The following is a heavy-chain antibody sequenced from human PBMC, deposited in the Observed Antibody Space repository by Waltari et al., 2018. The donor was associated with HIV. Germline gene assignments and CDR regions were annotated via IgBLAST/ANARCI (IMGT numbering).Heavy chain of an antibody. D-gene: IGHD6-13*01. CDR1: GFTLSSYG. Sequence: QVQLVESGGGVVQPGRSLRLSCATSGFTLSSYGMHWVRQAPGKGLELGTVIWYDGSKKYYADSVKGRFTISRDNSKNTLYLQMNSLRIEDTAVYYCARKYSSSWGAPFDYWGQGTLVTVSS. CDR2: IWYDGSKK. V-gene: IGHV3-33*01. J-gene: IGHJ4*02. CDR3: ARKYSSSWGAPFDY.